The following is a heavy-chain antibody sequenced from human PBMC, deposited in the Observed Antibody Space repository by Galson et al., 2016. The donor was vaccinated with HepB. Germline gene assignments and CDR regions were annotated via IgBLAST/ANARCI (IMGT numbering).Heavy chain of an antibody. CDR3: SGHRYSSWFDF. CDR2: IGISGSPI. V-gene: IGHV3-48*03. J-gene: IGHJ4*02. D-gene: IGHD6-6*01. CDR1: EFTSSPYS. Sequence: SLRLSCALSEFTSSPYSSTWVRQFPGKGLEWLSYIGISGSPIFYADSVKGRITVSRDNAKNSVSLQINNLRVADTGVYYCSGHRYSSWFDFGGRGTLVTVSS.